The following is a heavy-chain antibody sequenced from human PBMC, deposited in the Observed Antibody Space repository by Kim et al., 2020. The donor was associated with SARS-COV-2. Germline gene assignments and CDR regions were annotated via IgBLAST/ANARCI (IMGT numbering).Heavy chain of an antibody. J-gene: IGHJ6*02. CDR2: ISSSTSHI. Sequence: GGSLRLSCGGSGFMFSNSGMNWVRQAPGKGLEWLSYISSSTSHIYYANSVRARFTISRDNAKNSVYLQMNSLRDEDTAVYYCARDDGAYARFSGMVVGGPGTTVSVSS. CDR1: GFMFSNSG. D-gene: IGHD2-2*01. CDR3: ARDDGAYARFSGMVV. V-gene: IGHV3-48*02.